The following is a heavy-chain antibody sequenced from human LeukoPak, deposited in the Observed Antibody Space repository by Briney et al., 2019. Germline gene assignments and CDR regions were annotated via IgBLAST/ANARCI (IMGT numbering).Heavy chain of an antibody. Sequence: SVKVSCKASGGTFSCYAIGWVRQAPGQGLEWMGGIITIFGTANYAQKFQGRVTITADESTSTAYMELSSLRSEDTAVYYCARANYYDSSGYPDYWGQGTLVTVSS. J-gene: IGHJ4*02. D-gene: IGHD3-22*01. CDR2: IITIFGTA. CDR1: GGTFSCYA. CDR3: ARANYYDSSGYPDY. V-gene: IGHV1-69*13.